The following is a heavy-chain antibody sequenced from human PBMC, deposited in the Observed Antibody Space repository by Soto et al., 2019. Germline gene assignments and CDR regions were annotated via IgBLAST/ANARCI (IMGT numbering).Heavy chain of an antibody. Sequence: QVQLVESGGGVVQPGRSLRLSCAASGFTFSSYGMHWVRQAPGKGLEWVAAISYDGSNKYYADSVKGRFTISRDNSKNTLYLQMNSLRAEDTAVYYCANFHNPIAARQGYYYYGMDVWGQGTTVTVSS. V-gene: IGHV3-30*18. CDR2: ISYDGSNK. CDR1: GFTFSSYG. D-gene: IGHD6-6*01. J-gene: IGHJ6*02. CDR3: ANFHNPIAARQGYYYYGMDV.